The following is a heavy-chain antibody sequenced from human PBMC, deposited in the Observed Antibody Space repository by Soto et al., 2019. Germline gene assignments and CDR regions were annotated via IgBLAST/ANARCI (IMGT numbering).Heavy chain of an antibody. Sequence: QVQLQESGPGLVKPSQTLSLTCTVSGGSISSGGYFWSWIRQHPGKGLEWIGYIYYSGSSYYHPSLNSQVTKSVDTAKNQFSLKLSAVTAADTAVYYWARSLKYSSSWFYYWGQGTLVTVSS. J-gene: IGHJ4*02. D-gene: IGHD6-13*01. CDR2: IYYSGSS. V-gene: IGHV4-31*01. CDR3: ARSLKYSSSWFYY. CDR1: GGSISSGGYF.